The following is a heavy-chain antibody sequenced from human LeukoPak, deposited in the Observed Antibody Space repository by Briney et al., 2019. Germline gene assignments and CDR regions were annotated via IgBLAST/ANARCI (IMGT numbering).Heavy chain of an antibody. Sequence: SETLSLTCAVYGGSFSGYYWSWIRQPPGKGLEWIGEINHSGSTNYNPSLKSRVTISVDTSKNQFSLKLISVTAADTAVYYCARDRNYYGSGSYPRAGYFQHWGQGTLVTVSS. CDR3: ARDRNYYGSGSYPRAGYFQH. D-gene: IGHD3-10*01. V-gene: IGHV4-34*01. CDR1: GGSFSGYY. CDR2: INHSGST. J-gene: IGHJ1*01.